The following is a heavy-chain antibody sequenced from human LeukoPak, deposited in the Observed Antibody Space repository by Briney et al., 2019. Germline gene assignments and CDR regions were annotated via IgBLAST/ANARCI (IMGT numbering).Heavy chain of an antibody. D-gene: IGHD2-2*01. V-gene: IGHV1-8*01. CDR1: GYTFTSYD. CDR3: ARGRIYQLLKANWFDP. Sequence: AASVKVSCKASGYTFTSYDINWVRQATGQGLEWMGWMNPNSGNTGYAQKFQGRVTMTRNTSISTAYMELSSLRSEDTAVYYCARGRIYQLLKANWFDPWGQGTLVTVSS. J-gene: IGHJ5*02. CDR2: MNPNSGNT.